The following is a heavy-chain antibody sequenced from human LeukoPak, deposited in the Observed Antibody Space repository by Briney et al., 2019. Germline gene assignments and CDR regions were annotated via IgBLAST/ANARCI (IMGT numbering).Heavy chain of an antibody. V-gene: IGHV3-23*01. Sequence: GGSLRLSCAASGFTFSNAWMNWVRQAPGKGLEWVSAIGGSGGSTYYADSVKGQFTISRDNSKNTLYLRMNSLRAEDTAVYYCAKVEHPYSSGWYIGEYYYYGMDVWGQGTTVTVSS. CDR2: IGGSGGST. J-gene: IGHJ6*02. D-gene: IGHD6-19*01. CDR1: GFTFSNAW. CDR3: AKVEHPYSSGWYIGEYYYYGMDV.